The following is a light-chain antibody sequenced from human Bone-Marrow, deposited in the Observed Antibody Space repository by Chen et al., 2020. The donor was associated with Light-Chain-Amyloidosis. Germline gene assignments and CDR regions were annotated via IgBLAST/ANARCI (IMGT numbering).Light chain of an antibody. Sequence: SYELTQPPSSSVSTGQTARITCSGDDLPTKYAYGYQQKPGQAPVLVIHRDTERPSGISERFSGSSSGTTATLTISGVQAEDEADYHCQSTDSSGTYEVIFGGGTKLTVL. V-gene: IGLV3-25*03. CDR1: DLPTKY. J-gene: IGLJ2*01. CDR3: QSTDSSGTYEVI. CDR2: RDT.